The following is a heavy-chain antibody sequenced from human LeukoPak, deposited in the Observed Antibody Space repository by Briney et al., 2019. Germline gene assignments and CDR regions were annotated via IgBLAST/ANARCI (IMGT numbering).Heavy chain of an antibody. J-gene: IGHJ4*02. CDR1: GCTFTSYG. CDR2: ISAYNGNT. D-gene: IGHD2-21*02. Sequence: GASVKVSCKASGCTFTSYGISWVRQAPGQGLEWMGWISAYNGNTNYAQKLQGRVTMTTDTSTSTAYMELRSLRSDDTAVYYCARDTRAYCGGDCYPLNFDYWGQGTLVTVSS. V-gene: IGHV1-18*01. CDR3: ARDTRAYCGGDCYPLNFDY.